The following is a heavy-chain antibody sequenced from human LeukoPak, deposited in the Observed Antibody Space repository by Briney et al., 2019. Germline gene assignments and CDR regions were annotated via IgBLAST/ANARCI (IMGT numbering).Heavy chain of an antibody. V-gene: IGHV1-69*06. CDR1: DTTFSSYA. D-gene: IGHD7-27*01. Sequence: SGKVSCKASDTTFSSYAISGGPQGPGQGREWMGGMIPVFGTPNYAQTFKGRVTTTASKSTSTGYMELSSLRSEDTAVYYCARDYGLTGRAFDIWGQGTMVTVSS. CDR3: ARDYGLTGRAFDI. CDR2: MIPVFGTP. J-gene: IGHJ3*02.